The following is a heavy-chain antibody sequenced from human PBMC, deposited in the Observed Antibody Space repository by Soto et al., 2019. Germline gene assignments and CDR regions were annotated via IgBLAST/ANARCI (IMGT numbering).Heavy chain of an antibody. CDR1: GYTFTGYY. CDR2: INPNSGGT. CDR3: ARDRGSGIAAHSHRGGPQPNYYYYYMDV. Sequence: ASVKVSCKASGYTFTGYYMHWVRQAPGQGLEWMGWINPNSGGTNYAQKFQGWVTMTRDRSISTAYMERSRLRSDDTAGYYCARDRGSGIAAHSHRGGPQPNYYYYYMDVWGKGTTVTVSS. J-gene: IGHJ6*03. V-gene: IGHV1-2*04. D-gene: IGHD1-26*01.